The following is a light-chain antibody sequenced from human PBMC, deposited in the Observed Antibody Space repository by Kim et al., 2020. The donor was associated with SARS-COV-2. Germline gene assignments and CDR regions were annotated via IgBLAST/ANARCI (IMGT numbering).Light chain of an antibody. Sequence: AIQITQSPSSLSASVGDSVTITCRASQDIRNGLDWYQQKSGKAPKLLIYAASSLQSGVPSRFSGSGSGTDFALTISSLQPEDFATYYCLQDYNYPYTVGHGTKLEI. V-gene: IGKV1-6*01. CDR3: LQDYNYPYT. J-gene: IGKJ2*01. CDR2: AAS. CDR1: QDIRNG.